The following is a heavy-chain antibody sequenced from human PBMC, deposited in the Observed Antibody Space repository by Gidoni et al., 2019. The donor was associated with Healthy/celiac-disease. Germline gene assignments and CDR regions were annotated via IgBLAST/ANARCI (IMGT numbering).Heavy chain of an antibody. CDR3: ARLRRITMIVVVNRYFDY. D-gene: IGHD3-22*01. V-gene: IGHV4-34*01. CDR1: GGSLSGYY. Sequence: QVQLQQWGAGLLKPSETLSLTCAVYGGSLSGYYWSWIRQPPGKGLEWIGEINHSGSTNYNPSLKSRVTISVDTSKNQFSLKLSSVTAADTAVYYCARLRRITMIVVVNRYFDYWGQGTLVTVSS. CDR2: INHSGST. J-gene: IGHJ4*02.